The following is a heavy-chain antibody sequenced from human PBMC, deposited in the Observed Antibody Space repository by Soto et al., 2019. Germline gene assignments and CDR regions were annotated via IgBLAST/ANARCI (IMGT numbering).Heavy chain of an antibody. V-gene: IGHV3-74*01. D-gene: IGHD2-2*01. J-gene: IGHJ4*02. CDR1: GFTFSSYW. CDR3: ARDRSAASADY. Sequence: EVQLVESGGGLVQPGGSLRLSCEASGFTFSSYWRHWVRQAPGQGLVWVSRINGDGSGSIYADSVKGRFTIFRDNAKNTLYLQMNSLRAEDTAVYYCARDRSAASADYWGQGTLVTVSS. CDR2: INGDGSGS.